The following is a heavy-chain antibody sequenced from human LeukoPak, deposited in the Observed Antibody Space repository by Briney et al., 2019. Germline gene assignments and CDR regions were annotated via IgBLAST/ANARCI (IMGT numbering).Heavy chain of an antibody. Sequence: SETLSLTCTVSGFSISSGCYWAWIRQPPGKGLEWIGSVYHTGGTYYNPSLKSRVTISVDTSRNQFSLRLSSVTAADTAVYYCAREEGATQDANWGQGTLVLVSS. V-gene: IGHV4-38-2*02. J-gene: IGHJ4*02. CDR3: AREEGATQDAN. D-gene: IGHD1-26*01. CDR2: VYHTGGT. CDR1: GFSISSGCY.